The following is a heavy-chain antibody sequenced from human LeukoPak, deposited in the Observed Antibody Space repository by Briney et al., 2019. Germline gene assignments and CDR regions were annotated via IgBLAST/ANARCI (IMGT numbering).Heavy chain of an antibody. D-gene: IGHD2-8*02. V-gene: IGHV3-21*01. Sequence: PGGSLRLSCAASGSTFSSYAMHWVRQAPGKGLEWVASISSSSLYIYYADPVKGRFTISRDNAKNSLYLQMNNLRAEDTAVYSCVRQVGEGLVEAFDLWGQGRKVTVSS. CDR2: ISSSSLYI. CDR1: GSTFSSYA. CDR3: VRQVGEGLVEAFDL. J-gene: IGHJ3*01.